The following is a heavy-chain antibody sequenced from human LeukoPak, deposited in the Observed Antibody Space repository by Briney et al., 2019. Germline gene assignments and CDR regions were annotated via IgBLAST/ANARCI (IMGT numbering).Heavy chain of an antibody. CDR3: ARADSYGYYFDY. Sequence: GGSLRLSCAASGFTFSSYAMHWARQAPGKGLEWVAVISYDGSNKYYADSVKGRFTISRDNSKNTLYLQMNSLRAEDTAVYYCARADSYGYYFDYWGQGTLVTVSS. CDR2: ISYDGSNK. CDR1: GFTFSSYA. D-gene: IGHD5-18*01. J-gene: IGHJ4*02. V-gene: IGHV3-30-3*01.